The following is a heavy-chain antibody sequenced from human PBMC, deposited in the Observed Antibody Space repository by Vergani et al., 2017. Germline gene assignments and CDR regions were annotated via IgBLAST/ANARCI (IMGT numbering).Heavy chain of an antibody. J-gene: IGHJ4*02. CDR3: ASLGKEDKLEDYDY. Sequence: QVQLVQSGAEVKKPGSSVKVSCKASGGTFSSYAISWVRHAPGQGLEWMGRIIPIFGTANYAQKFQVRVTITADKSTSTAYMELSSLRSEATAVYYCASLGKEDKLEDYDYWGQGTLVTVSS. V-gene: IGHV1-69*14. CDR1: GGTFSSYA. CDR2: IIPIFGTA. D-gene: IGHD1-1*01.